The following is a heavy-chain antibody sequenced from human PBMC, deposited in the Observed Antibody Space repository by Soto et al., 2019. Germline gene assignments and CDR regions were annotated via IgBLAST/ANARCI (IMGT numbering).Heavy chain of an antibody. CDR3: AREGGYYYGSAETSPIDY. CDR1: GYTFTSYG. Sequence: QVQLVQSGAEVKKPGASVKVSCKASGYTFTSYGISWVRQAPGQGLEWMGWISAYNGNTNYAQKLQGRGTMTTDTSTSTAYMELWSLRSDDTAVYYCAREGGYYYGSAETSPIDYWGQGTLVTVSS. V-gene: IGHV1-18*01. D-gene: IGHD3-10*01. CDR2: ISAYNGNT. J-gene: IGHJ4*02.